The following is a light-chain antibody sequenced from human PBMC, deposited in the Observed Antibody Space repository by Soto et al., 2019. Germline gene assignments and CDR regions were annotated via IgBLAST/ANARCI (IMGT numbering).Light chain of an antibody. CDR3: QQSSTTPLT. Sequence: DIQLTQSPSFLSASVGDRVTITCRASQGISSYLAWYQQKPGKAPKLLIYAASTLQSGVPSRFSGSGSGTDFTLTITSLHVEDFGTYYCQQSSTTPLTFGGGTKVDIK. J-gene: IGKJ4*01. CDR1: QGISSY. V-gene: IGKV1-9*01. CDR2: AAS.